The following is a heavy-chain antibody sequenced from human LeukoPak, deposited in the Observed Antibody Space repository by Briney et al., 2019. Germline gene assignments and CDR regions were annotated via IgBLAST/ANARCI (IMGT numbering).Heavy chain of an antibody. V-gene: IGHV1-69*04. D-gene: IGHD1-1*01. J-gene: IGHJ3*02. Sequence: SVKVSCKASGGTFSSYAISWVRQAPGQGLEWMGRIIPILGIANYAQKFQGRVTITADKSTSTAYMELSSLRSEDTAVYYCATPTGTGRAFDIWGQGTMVTVSS. CDR1: GGTFSSYA. CDR2: IIPILGIA. CDR3: ATPTGTGRAFDI.